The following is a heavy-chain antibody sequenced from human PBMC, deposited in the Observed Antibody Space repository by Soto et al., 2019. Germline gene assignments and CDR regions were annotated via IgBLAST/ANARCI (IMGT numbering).Heavy chain of an antibody. CDR2: ISPYSDET. D-gene: IGHD3-22*01. Sequence: QAQLVQSGAEVKKPGASVRVSCKATGYTFSSYAISWVRQAPGQGLEWLGWISPYSDETQYAQKTQGRVFMTIDRPARTAYLDLRSLRSDDTAVYYCARGGYYDSSGARNYHYYGMNVWGQGTTVTVSS. J-gene: IGHJ6*02. CDR1: GYTFSSYA. CDR3: ARGGYYDSSGARNYHYYGMNV. V-gene: IGHV1-18*01.